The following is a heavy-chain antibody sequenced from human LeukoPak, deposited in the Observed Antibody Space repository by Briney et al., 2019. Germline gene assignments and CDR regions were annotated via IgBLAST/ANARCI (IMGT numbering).Heavy chain of an antibody. Sequence: SEPLSLTCAVSGYSISSGYYWGWIRQPPGKGLEWIGSIYHSGSTYYNPSLKSRVTISVDTSKNQFSLKLSSVTAADTAVYYCARAPAAAGTGGDYWGQGTLVTVSS. CDR3: ARAPAAAGTGGDY. D-gene: IGHD6-13*01. CDR2: IYHSGST. J-gene: IGHJ4*02. CDR1: GYSISSGYY. V-gene: IGHV4-38-2*01.